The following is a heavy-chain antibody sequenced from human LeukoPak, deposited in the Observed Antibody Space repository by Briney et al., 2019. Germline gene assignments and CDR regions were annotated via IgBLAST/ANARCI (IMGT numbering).Heavy chain of an antibody. J-gene: IGHJ4*02. CDR2: ISWNSGSI. Sequence: PGRSLRLSCAASGFTFDDYAMHWVRQAPGKGLEWVSGISWNSGSIGYADSVKGRFTISRDNAKNSLYLQMNSLRAEDTAMYFCARDKGGMVPFDHWGQGTLVTVSS. D-gene: IGHD3-10*01. V-gene: IGHV3-9*01. CDR1: GFTFDDYA. CDR3: ARDKGGMVPFDH.